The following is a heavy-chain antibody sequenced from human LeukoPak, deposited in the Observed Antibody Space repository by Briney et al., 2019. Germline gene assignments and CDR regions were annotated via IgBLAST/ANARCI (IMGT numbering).Heavy chain of an antibody. CDR1: GFTFSSYA. V-gene: IGHV3-23*01. CDR2: ISGSGGST. J-gene: IGHJ4*02. CDR3: AKDVYDYVWGSYRRPGHYFDY. D-gene: IGHD3-16*02. Sequence: GGSLRVSCAASGFTFSSYAMSWVRQAPGKGLEWVSAISGSGGSTYYADSVKGRFTISRDNSKNTLYLQMNSLRAEDTAVYYCAKDVYDYVWGSYRRPGHYFDYWGQGTLVTVSS.